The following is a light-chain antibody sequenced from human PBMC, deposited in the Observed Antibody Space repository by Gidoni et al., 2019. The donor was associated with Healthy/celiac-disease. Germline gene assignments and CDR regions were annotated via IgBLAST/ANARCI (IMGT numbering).Light chain of an antibody. V-gene: IGLV2-14*03. Sequence: QSALTQPAYVSGSPGQSINISCTGTSSDVGGYHYVSWYQQNPGKAPKLMIYDVSNRPSGVSNRCSGSKSGNTASLTISGLQAEDEADYYCSSYTSSSTSPFVFGAGTKVTVL. CDR2: DVS. CDR1: SSDVGGYHY. J-gene: IGLJ1*01. CDR3: SSYTSSSTSPFV.